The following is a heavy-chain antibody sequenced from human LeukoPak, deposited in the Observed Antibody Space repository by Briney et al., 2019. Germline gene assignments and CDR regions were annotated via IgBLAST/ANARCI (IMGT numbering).Heavy chain of an antibody. J-gene: IGHJ4*02. D-gene: IGHD6-13*01. CDR1: GYTFTSYD. CDR3: AIRPRSSSWYVSDY. Sequence: ASVKVSCKASGYTFTSYDINWERQATGQGLEWMGWMNPNSGNTGYAQKFQGRVTMTRNTSISTAYMELSSLRSEDTAVYYCAIRPRSSSWYVSDYWGQGTLVTVSS. V-gene: IGHV1-8*01. CDR2: MNPNSGNT.